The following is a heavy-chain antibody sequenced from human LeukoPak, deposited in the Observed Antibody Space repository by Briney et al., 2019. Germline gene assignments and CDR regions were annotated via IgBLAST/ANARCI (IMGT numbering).Heavy chain of an antibody. Sequence: PSETLSLTCAVYGGSFSGYYWSWIRQPPGKGLEWIGEINHSGSTNYNPSLKSRVTISVDTSKNQFSLKLSSVTAADTAVYYCARGGDGYNFGAFDYWGQGTLVTVSS. D-gene: IGHD5-24*01. CDR2: INHSGST. V-gene: IGHV4-34*01. J-gene: IGHJ4*02. CDR1: GGSFSGYY. CDR3: ARGGDGYNFGAFDY.